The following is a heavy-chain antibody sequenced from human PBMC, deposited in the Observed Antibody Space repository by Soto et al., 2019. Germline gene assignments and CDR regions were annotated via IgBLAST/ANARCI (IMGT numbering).Heavy chain of an antibody. D-gene: IGHD3-16*01. CDR2: LDPEDGKT. CDR1: GYSLNDVS. Sequence: QLIQSGAEVKKPGASVKVSCKVSGYSLNDVSINWVRQTPGRGLEWMGGLDPEDGKTLYAQQFQGRVIMTEDTSSDTVYMNLSSLGSEDTAVYYCVCAGGGPLAWFDPWGSGPLVTVSS. J-gene: IGHJ5*02. CDR3: VCAGGGPLAWFDP. V-gene: IGHV1-24*01.